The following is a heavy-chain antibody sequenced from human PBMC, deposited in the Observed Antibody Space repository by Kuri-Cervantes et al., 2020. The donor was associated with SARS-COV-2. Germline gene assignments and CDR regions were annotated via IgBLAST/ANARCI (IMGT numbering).Heavy chain of an antibody. CDR3: AKELNEGYSSSWYFDY. Sequence: GESLKISCAASGFTFSGYWMTWVRQAPGKGLEWVANIKEDGSQRYYVDSVKGRFTISRDNAKNSLYLQMNSLRAEDTAVYYCAKELNEGYSSSWYFDYWGQGTLVTVSS. D-gene: IGHD6-13*01. CDR2: IKEDGSQR. V-gene: IGHV3-7*01. J-gene: IGHJ4*02. CDR1: GFTFSGYW.